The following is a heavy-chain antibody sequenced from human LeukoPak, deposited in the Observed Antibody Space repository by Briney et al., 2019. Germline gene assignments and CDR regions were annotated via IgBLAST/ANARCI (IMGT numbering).Heavy chain of an antibody. J-gene: IGHJ4*02. D-gene: IGHD5-18*01. CDR1: GFTFSSYA. Sequence: PGGSLRLSCAASGFTFSSYAMSWVRQAPGKGLEWVSAISGSGGSTYYADSVKGRFTISRDNSKNTLYLQMNSLRAEDTAVYYCAKDFHVGGEYSYGSSFDYWGQGTLVTVSS. V-gene: IGHV3-23*01. CDR2: ISGSGGST. CDR3: AKDFHVGGEYSYGSSFDY.